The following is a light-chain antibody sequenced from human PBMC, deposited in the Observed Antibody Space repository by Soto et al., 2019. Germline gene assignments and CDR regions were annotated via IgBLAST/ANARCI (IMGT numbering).Light chain of an antibody. CDR3: QQYHYSLST. V-gene: IGKV3-20*01. CDR2: GAS. CDR1: QSVISTY. J-gene: IGKJ1*01. Sequence: EVVLTQSPGTLSLSPGERATLSCRASQSVISTYLAWYQQKPGQAPRLLIYGASTRATGIPDRFSGSGSGTDFTLTISSLQPEDFAVYYCQQYHYSLSTFGQGTKVDIK.